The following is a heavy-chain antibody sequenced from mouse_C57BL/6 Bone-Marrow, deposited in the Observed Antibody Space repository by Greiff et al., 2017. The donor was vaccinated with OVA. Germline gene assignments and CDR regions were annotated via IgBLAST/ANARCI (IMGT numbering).Heavy chain of an antibody. CDR1: GYTFTDYE. J-gene: IGHJ4*01. V-gene: IGHV1-15*01. CDR2: IDPETGGT. Sequence: QVQLQQSGAELVRPGASVTLSCKASGYTFTDYEMHWVKQTPVHGLEWIGAIDPETGGTAYNQKFKGKAILTADKSSSTAYMELRSLTSEDSAVYYCTAYYYGSSPYYYARDYWGQGTSVTVSS. D-gene: IGHD1-1*01. CDR3: TAYYYGSSPYYYARDY.